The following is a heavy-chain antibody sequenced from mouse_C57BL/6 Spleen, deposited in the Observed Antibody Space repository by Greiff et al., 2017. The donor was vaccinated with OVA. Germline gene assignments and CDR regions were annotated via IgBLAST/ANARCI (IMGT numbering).Heavy chain of an antibody. Sequence: EVHLVESGEGLVKPGGSLKLSCAASGFTFSSYAMSWVRQTPEKRLEWVAYISSGGDYIYYADTVKGRFTISRDNARNTLYLQMSSLKSEDTAMYYCTRGSYGSSLYWYFDVWGTGTTVTVSS. CDR2: ISSGGDYI. J-gene: IGHJ1*03. CDR1: GFTFSSYA. V-gene: IGHV5-9-1*02. D-gene: IGHD1-1*01. CDR3: TRGSYGSSLYWYFDV.